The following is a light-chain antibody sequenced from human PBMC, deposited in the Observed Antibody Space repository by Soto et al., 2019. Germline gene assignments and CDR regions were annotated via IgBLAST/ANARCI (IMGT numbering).Light chain of an antibody. Sequence: EIVLTQSPGTLSLSPGEGAALSCRASQSVRSNSLAWYQQRPGQAPTLLIYAASYRATGIPARFSGSGSGTDFTLTITRLEPEDFAVYYCQQYGTSPWAFGQGTKVDIK. CDR1: QSVRSNS. CDR3: QQYGTSPWA. V-gene: IGKV3-20*01. CDR2: AAS. J-gene: IGKJ1*01.